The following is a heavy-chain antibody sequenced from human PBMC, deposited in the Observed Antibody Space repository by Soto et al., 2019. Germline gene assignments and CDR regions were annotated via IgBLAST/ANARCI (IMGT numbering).Heavy chain of an antibody. J-gene: IGHJ6*02. V-gene: IGHV4-30-4*01. CDR2: IYYSGST. D-gene: IGHD3-9*01. Sequence: SETLSLTCTVSGGSISSGDYYWSWIRQPPGKGLEWIGYIYYSGSTYYNPSLKSRVTISVDTSKNKFSMKLSSVTAADTAVYYCARVGSRLRYFDWSLGYYGMDVWGQGTTVTVSS. CDR1: GGSISSGDYY. CDR3: ARVGSRLRYFDWSLGYYGMDV.